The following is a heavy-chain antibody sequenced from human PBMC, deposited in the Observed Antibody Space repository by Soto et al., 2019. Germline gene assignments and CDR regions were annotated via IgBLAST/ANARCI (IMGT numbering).Heavy chain of an antibody. Sequence: EVQLVESGGGLIQPGGSLRLSCAASGFTVSSNYMSWVRQAPGKGLEWVSVIYSGGSTYYADSVKGRLTISRNNSKNTLYPQRNSLRSEDTAVYYGERDVAPLGWFDPWGQGTTVTVSS. CDR1: GFTVSSNY. D-gene: IGHD2-15*01. CDR3: ERDVAPLGWFDP. CDR2: IYSGGST. J-gene: IGHJ5*02. V-gene: IGHV3-53*01.